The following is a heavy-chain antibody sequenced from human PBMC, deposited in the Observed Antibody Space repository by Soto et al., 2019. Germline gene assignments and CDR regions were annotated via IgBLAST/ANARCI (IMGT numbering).Heavy chain of an antibody. CDR1: GYTFTGYY. Sequence: ASVKVSCKASGYTFTGYYMHWVRQAPGQGLEWMGRIIPILGIANYAQKFQGRVTMTADKSTNAAYMELSSLRSEDTAVYYCATVQQVPAATSYNWFDPWGQGTLVTVSS. J-gene: IGHJ5*02. CDR2: IIPILGIA. V-gene: IGHV1-69*04. CDR3: ATVQQVPAATSYNWFDP. D-gene: IGHD2-2*01.